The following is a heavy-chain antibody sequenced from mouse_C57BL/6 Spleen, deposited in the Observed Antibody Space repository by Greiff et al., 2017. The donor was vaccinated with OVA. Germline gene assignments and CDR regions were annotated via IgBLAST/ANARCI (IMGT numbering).Heavy chain of an antibody. CDR3: ARDALGRGGFDY. Sequence: EVQVVESGGGLVQSGRSLRLSCATSGFTFSDFYMEWVRQAPGKGLEWIAASRNKANDYTTEYSASVKGRFIVSRDTSQSILYLQMNALRAEDTAIYYCARDALGRGGFDYWGQGTTLTVSS. D-gene: IGHD4-1*01. V-gene: IGHV7-1*01. CDR1: GFTFSDFY. J-gene: IGHJ2*01. CDR2: SRNKANDYTT.